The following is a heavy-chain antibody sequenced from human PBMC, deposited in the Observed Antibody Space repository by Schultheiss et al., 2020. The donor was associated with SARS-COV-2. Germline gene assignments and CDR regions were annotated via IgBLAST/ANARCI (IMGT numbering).Heavy chain of an antibody. Sequence: SETLSLTCAVNGGSSSGFYWSWIRQSPGTGLEWIGEINHTGSTNYNPSLKSRVTISIDTSTSQFSLKLSSVTAADTAVYYCARGSSSWSYYGMDVWGQGTTVTVSS. J-gene: IGHJ6*02. D-gene: IGHD6-13*01. CDR1: GGSSSGFY. CDR2: INHTGST. V-gene: IGHV4-34*01. CDR3: ARGSSSWSYYGMDV.